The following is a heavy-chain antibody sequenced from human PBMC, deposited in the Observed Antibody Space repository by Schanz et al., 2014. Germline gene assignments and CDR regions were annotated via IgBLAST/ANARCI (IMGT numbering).Heavy chain of an antibody. CDR2: MSYDGSIK. J-gene: IGHJ4*02. D-gene: IGHD5-12*01. V-gene: IGHV3-30*03. CDR3: ASPSGYSDYGTYFDF. CDR1: GFTFSSYG. Sequence: VQLLDSGGGLVQPGGSLRLSCAASGFTFSSYGMHWVRQAPGKGLEWVAAMSYDGSIKYYGDSVKGRFTISRDNSKNTLYLQMNSLRTEDTAVYYCASPSGYSDYGTYFDFWGQGTLVTVSS.